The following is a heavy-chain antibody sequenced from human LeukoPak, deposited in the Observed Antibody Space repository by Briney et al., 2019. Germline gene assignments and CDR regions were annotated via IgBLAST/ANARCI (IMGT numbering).Heavy chain of an antibody. CDR1: GFTFSSYA. J-gene: IGHJ6*02. V-gene: IGHV3-23*01. D-gene: IGHD6-19*01. Sequence: GGSLRLSCAASGFTFSSYAMSWVRQAPGKGLEWVSAISGSGGSTYYADSVKGRFTISRDNSKNTLYLQMNSLRAEDTAVYYCAKDIFAAWLVIRREYYYYYGMDVWGQGTTVTVSS. CDR2: ISGSGGST. CDR3: AKDIFAAWLVIRREYYYYYGMDV.